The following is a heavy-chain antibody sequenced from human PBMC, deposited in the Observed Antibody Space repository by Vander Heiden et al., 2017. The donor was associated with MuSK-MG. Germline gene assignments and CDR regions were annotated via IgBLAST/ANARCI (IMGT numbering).Heavy chain of an antibody. D-gene: IGHD6-13*01. CDR2: ISGSGGST. V-gene: IGHV3-23*01. CDR1: GFTFSSYA. CDR3: AKDRGLGVAAAGN. Sequence: EVQLLESGGGLVQPGGSLRLSCAASGFTFSSYAMSWVRQAPGKGLEWVSAISGSGGSTYYADAVKGRFTISRDNSKNTMYLQMNRMRAEDTAVYYFAKDRGLGVAAAGNWGQGTLVTVSS. J-gene: IGHJ4*02.